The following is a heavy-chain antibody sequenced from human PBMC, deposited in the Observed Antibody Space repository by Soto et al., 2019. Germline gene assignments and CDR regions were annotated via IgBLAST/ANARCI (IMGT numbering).Heavy chain of an antibody. CDR3: AAGYSTGLDGFDI. D-gene: IGHD6-19*01. Sequence: GASLKISCQRSGYTFSNHWIAWVRQMPGKGVEWMGIIYPGDSDARYSPSFQGLVTLSVDKSISTAYLQWSSLKASDSAMYYCAAGYSTGLDGFDIWGQGTMVTVS. CDR2: IYPGDSDA. CDR1: GYTFSNHW. J-gene: IGHJ3*02. V-gene: IGHV5-51*01.